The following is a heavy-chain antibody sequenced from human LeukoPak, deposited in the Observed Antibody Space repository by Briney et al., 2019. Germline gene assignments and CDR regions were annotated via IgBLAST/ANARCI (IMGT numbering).Heavy chain of an antibody. V-gene: IGHV3-23*01. CDR2: LSGSGGTT. J-gene: IGHJ6*03. Sequence: GGSLRLSCAASGFTFSSHAMSWVRQAPGKGLEWVSSLSGSGGTTYHADSVKGRFSISRENSKNTMYLQRKRLRAEDPALYYCAKGGSTSRVTTSRVVFGYYYSLDVWGKGTPVTVSS. CDR3: AKGGSTSRVTTSRVVFGYYYSLDV. CDR1: GFTFSSHA. D-gene: IGHD4-17*01.